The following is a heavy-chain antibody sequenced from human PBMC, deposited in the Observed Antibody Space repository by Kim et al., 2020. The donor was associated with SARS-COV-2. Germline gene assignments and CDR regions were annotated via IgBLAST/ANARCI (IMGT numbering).Heavy chain of an antibody. CDR3: VKDSSSWYHFDY. D-gene: IGHD6-13*01. Sequence: YYADSVKGRFTISRDNSKSTLYRQMNSLRTEDTAVYYCVKDSSSWYHFDYWGQGTLVTVSS. J-gene: IGHJ4*02. V-gene: IGHV3-64D*09.